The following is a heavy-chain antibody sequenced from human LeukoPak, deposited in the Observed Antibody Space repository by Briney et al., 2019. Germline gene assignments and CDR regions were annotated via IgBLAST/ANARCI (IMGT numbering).Heavy chain of an antibody. Sequence: GGSLRLSCAASGFTFSSYAMSWVRQAPGKGLEWVSAISGSGGSTYYADSVKGRFTISRDNSKNTLYLQMNSLRAEDTAVYYCAKDWGPITGTTGVFDYWGQGTLVTVSS. J-gene: IGHJ4*02. CDR2: ISGSGGST. D-gene: IGHD1-20*01. CDR3: AKDWGPITGTTGVFDY. V-gene: IGHV3-23*01. CDR1: GFTFSSYA.